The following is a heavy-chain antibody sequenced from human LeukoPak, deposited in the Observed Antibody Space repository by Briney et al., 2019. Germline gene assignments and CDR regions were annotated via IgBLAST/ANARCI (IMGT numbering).Heavy chain of an antibody. J-gene: IGHJ1*01. V-gene: IGHV4-4*07. CDR3: ARGGLGYYDSSGYYYKHFQH. CDR1: GGSISSYY. D-gene: IGHD3-22*01. CDR2: IYTSGST. Sequence: SETLSLTCTVSGGSISSYYWSWIRQPAGKGLEWIGRIYTSGSTNYNPSLKSRVTMSVDTSKNQFSLKLSSVPAADTAVYYCARGGLGYYDSSGYYYKHFQHWGQGTLVTVSS.